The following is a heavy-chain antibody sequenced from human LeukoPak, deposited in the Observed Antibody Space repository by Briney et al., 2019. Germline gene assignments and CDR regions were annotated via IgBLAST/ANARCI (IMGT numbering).Heavy chain of an antibody. CDR1: GFTFSNAW. CDR3: TTDPGYSSGWYDY. Sequence: GGSLRPSCAASGFTFSNAWMSWVRQAPGKGLEWVGRIKSRTDGGTTDYAAPVKGRFTISRDDSKNTLYLQMNSLKTEDTAVYYCTTDPGYSSGWYDYWGQGTLVTVSS. D-gene: IGHD6-19*01. CDR2: IKSRTDGGTT. V-gene: IGHV3-15*01. J-gene: IGHJ4*02.